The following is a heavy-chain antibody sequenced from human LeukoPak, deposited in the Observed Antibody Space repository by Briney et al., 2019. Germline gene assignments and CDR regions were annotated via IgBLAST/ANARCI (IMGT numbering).Heavy chain of an antibody. J-gene: IGHJ1*01. CDR3: ARDAMVWGRVEYFQH. V-gene: IGHV1-46*01. CDR2: INPSGGST. CDR1: GYTFTSYY. D-gene: IGHD3-10*01. Sequence: ASVKVSCKASGYTFTSYYMHWVRQAPGQGLEWMGIINPSGGSTSYAQKFQGRVTMTRDTSTSTVYMELSSLRSEDTAVYYCARDAMVWGRVEYFQHWGQGTLVTVSS.